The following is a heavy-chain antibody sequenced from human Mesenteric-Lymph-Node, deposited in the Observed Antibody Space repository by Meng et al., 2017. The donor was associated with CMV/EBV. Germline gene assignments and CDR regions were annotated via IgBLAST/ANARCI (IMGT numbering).Heavy chain of an antibody. D-gene: IGHD2-21*01. CDR2: IAGGGAGV. V-gene: IGHV3-23*01. CDR1: GFMCSGYA. J-gene: IGHJ4*02. CDR3: AKDCCGAVALFDC. Sequence: ACGFMCSGYAMTWVRQAPGQGLQWVSTIAGGGAGVYYADSVKGRFTISGDNSKNTLYLQMNSLRAEDTAVYYCAKDCCGAVALFDCWGQGTLVTVSS.